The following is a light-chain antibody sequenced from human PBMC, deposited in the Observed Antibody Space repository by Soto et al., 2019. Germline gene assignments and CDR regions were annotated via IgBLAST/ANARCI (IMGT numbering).Light chain of an antibody. V-gene: IGLV2-11*01. Sequence: QSALSQPRSVSGSPGQSVTIPWTGTSSNVGAHDYVYWYQQHPGKAPKLMISDLYRRPSGVPDRFSASKSCNTASLTISGRQAEDEAEYYCCSYACGYSDVFGTGTKVTVL. CDR3: CSYACGYSDV. CDR2: DLY. J-gene: IGLJ1*01. CDR1: SSNVGAHDY.